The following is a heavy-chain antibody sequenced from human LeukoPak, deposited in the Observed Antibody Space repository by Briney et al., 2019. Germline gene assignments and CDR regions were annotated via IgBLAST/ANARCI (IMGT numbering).Heavy chain of an antibody. V-gene: IGHV1-8*01. CDR2: MNPNSGNT. CDR1: GDTFTSYD. Sequence: ASVKVYCKASGDTFTSYDINRVRQATGKGLEWMGWMNPNSGNTGYAQKFQGRVTMTRNTSISTAYMELSSLRSEDTAVYYCARGLTRWLQFSLNYWGQGTLVTVSS. J-gene: IGHJ4*02. D-gene: IGHD5-24*01. CDR3: ARGLTRWLQFSLNY.